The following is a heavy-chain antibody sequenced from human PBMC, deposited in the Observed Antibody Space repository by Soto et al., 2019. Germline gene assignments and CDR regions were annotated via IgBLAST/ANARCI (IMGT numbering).Heavy chain of an antibody. CDR1: GGTFSSYA. Sequence: QVQLVQSGAEVKKPGSSVKVSCTASGGTFSSYAISWVRQAPGQGLEWMGGIIPICGTANYAQKFKGRVTITADESTSTAYMEQISLRSEDAAVFYCARGQVGASRSSYYYYRMDFWGQGTTVTVSS. J-gene: IGHJ6*02. CDR3: ARGQVGASRSSYYYYRMDF. V-gene: IGHV1-69*01. D-gene: IGHD2-15*01. CDR2: IIPICGTA.